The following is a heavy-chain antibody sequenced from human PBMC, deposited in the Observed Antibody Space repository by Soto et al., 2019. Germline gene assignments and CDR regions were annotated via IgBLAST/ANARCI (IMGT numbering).Heavy chain of an antibody. V-gene: IGHV4-59*01. CDR3: TRGGDAYKNGH. Sequence: PSETLSLTCTVSGGSISNYYWTWIRQPPGKGLEWIGYIYYSGSTNYNPSLKSRVTMSVDTSKNQFSLKLTSVNAADTAVYYCTRGGDAYKNGHWGQGTLVTVSS. D-gene: IGHD2-21*01. CDR2: IYYSGST. CDR1: GGSISNYY. J-gene: IGHJ4*02.